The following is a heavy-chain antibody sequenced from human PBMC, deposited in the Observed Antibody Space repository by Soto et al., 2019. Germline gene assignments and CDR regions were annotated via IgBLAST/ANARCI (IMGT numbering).Heavy chain of an antibody. Sequence: SVNFSCKASGGTFSSYAIRSVRQAPGQGLEWMGGIIPIFGTATYAQKFQGRVTIPADESTSTAYMELSSLRSEDTAVYYCARDRRGGYYDSSGYKAFDIWGQGTMVTVSS. CDR1: GGTFSSYA. CDR2: IIPIFGTA. J-gene: IGHJ3*02. D-gene: IGHD3-22*01. V-gene: IGHV1-69*13. CDR3: ARDRRGGYYDSSGYKAFDI.